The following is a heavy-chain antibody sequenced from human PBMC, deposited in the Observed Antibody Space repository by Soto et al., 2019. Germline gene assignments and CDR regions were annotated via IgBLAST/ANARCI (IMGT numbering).Heavy chain of an antibody. CDR1: GGSISSGDYY. CDR2: IYYSGST. D-gene: IGHD5-12*01. CDR3: ARVESSATMIFDY. J-gene: IGHJ4*02. V-gene: IGHV4-30-4*01. Sequence: SETLSLTCTVSGGSISSGDYYWSWIRQPPGKGLEWIGYIYYSGSTYYNPSLKSRVTISVDTSKNQFSLKLSSVTAADTAVYYCARVESSATMIFDYWGQGTLVTVSS.